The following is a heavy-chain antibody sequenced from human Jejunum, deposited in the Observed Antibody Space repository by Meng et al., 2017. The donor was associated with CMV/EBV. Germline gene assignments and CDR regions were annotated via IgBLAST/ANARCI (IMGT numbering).Heavy chain of an antibody. CDR1: FSNYW. V-gene: IGHV3-7*01. Sequence: FSNYWMTWVSQGPGKGLEWVANIKEDGSEKYYVESVRGRFTISRDNAKNSLYLQVSSLRAEDTAVYYCARVTHSSAYYSDPIFDYWGQGTLVTVSS. J-gene: IGHJ4*02. D-gene: IGHD3-22*01. CDR3: ARVTHSSAYYSDPIFDY. CDR2: IKEDGSEK.